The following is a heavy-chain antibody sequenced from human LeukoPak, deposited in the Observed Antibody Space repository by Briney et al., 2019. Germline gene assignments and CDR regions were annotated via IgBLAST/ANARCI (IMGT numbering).Heavy chain of an antibody. D-gene: IGHD6-13*01. CDR2: INPNSGGT. CDR1: GYTFTSYG. Sequence: ASVKVSCKASGYTFTSYGISWVRQAPGQGLEWMGWINPNSGGTNYAQKFQGRVTMTRDTSISTAYMELSRLRSDDTAVYYCARAKRSGDSSSWYGDAFDIWGQGTMVTVSS. J-gene: IGHJ3*02. V-gene: IGHV1-2*02. CDR3: ARAKRSGDSSSWYGDAFDI.